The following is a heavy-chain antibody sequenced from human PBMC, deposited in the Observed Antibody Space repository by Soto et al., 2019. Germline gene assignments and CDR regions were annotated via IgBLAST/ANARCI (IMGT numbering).Heavy chain of an antibody. CDR2: INHSGST. V-gene: IGHV4-34*01. CDR3: AREGYYYYYMDV. CDR1: GGSFSGYY. Sequence: QVQLQQWGAGLLKPSETLSLTCAVYGGSFSGYYWSWIRQPPGKGLEWIGEINHSGSTNYNPSLKSRVTISVDTSKNQFSLKLSSVTAADKAVYYCAREGYYYYYMDVWCKGTTVTVSS. J-gene: IGHJ6*03.